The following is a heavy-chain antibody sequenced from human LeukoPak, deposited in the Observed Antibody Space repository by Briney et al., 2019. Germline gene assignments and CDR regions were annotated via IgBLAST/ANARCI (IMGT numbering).Heavy chain of an antibody. CDR3: ARGSRYCSSISCYKYYYAMDV. CDR2: INHSGST. CDR1: GGSFSDSY. J-gene: IGHJ6*02. V-gene: IGHV4-34*01. D-gene: IGHD2-2*02. Sequence: PSETLSLTCAVYGGSFSDSYWSWIRQPPGEALEWIGDINHSGSTNFKSSLKSRVTISVDTSKNQFSLKLSSVTAADTAVYFCARGSRYCSSISCYKYYYAMDVWGQGTTVTVSS.